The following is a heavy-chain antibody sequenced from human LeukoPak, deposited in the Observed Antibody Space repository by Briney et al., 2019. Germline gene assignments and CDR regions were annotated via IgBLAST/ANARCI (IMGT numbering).Heavy chain of an antibody. J-gene: IGHJ6*02. D-gene: IGHD4-23*01. CDR1: GGSISSGGYS. CDR3: ARGYDGGNWGARDYYYGMDV. Sequence: PSQTLSLTCAVSGGSISSGGYSWSWIRQPPGKGLEWIGYIYHSGSTYYNLSLKSRVTISVDRSKNQFSLKLSSVTAADTAVYYCARGYDGGNWGARDYYYGMDVWGQGTTVTVSS. V-gene: IGHV4-30-2*01. CDR2: IYHSGST.